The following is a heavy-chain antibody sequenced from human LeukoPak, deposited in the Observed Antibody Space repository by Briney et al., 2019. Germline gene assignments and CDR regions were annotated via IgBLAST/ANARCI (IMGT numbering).Heavy chain of an antibody. CDR1: GFTFTSYN. Sequence: KPGGSLRLSCAASGFTFTSYNMNWVRQAPGKGLEWVSSITSSSYIYYADSVKGRLTISRDNAKNSLYLQMNSLRAEDTAVYYCAELGITMIGGVWGKGTTVTISS. CDR3: AELGITMIGGV. CDR2: ITSSSYI. V-gene: IGHV3-21*06. D-gene: IGHD3-10*02. J-gene: IGHJ6*04.